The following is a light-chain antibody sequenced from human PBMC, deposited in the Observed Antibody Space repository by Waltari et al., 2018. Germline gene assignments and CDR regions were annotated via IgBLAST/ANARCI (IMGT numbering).Light chain of an antibody. J-gene: IGLJ3*02. CDR1: RSNTGTNT. V-gene: IGLV1-44*01. CDR3: AAWDDGLNGWV. Sequence: QSVLTQPPSASGSPGPRVTLPCSGTRSNTGTNTVTWYQQIPGTAPKLLIYTDSQRPSGVPDRCSGSKSGTSGYLAISGLQSEDEADYYCAAWDDGLNGWVFGGRTKLTVL. CDR2: TDS.